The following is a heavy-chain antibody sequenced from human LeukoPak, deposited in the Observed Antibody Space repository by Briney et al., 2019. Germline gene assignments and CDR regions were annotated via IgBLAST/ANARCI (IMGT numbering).Heavy chain of an antibody. V-gene: IGHV3-7*01. Sequence: GSLRLSCAASGFTFSTYWMTWVRQAPGKGLEWVANIKQDGSEKYYVDSVKGRFTISRDNAKNSLDLQMDSLRVEDTAVYYCAKVSYDRYYFDYWGQGTLVTVSS. CDR3: AKVSYDRYYFDY. CDR2: IKQDGSEK. CDR1: GFTFSTYW. J-gene: IGHJ4*02. D-gene: IGHD3-10*02.